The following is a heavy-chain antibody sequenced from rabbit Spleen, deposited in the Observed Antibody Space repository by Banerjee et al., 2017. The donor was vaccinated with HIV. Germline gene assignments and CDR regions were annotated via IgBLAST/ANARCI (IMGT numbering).Heavy chain of an antibody. J-gene: IGHJ6*01. Sequence: QSLEESGGGLVQPEGSVTLTCTASGFSFSSNYYMCWVRQAPGKGLEWIGYIDPVFGVTYYATWVNGRFTISSQNAQNTLYLQLNSLTVADTATYFCVRGASSSGYYSLWGPGTLVTVS. D-gene: IGHD1-1*01. CDR2: IDPVFGVT. CDR3: VRGASSSGYYSL. V-gene: IGHV1S40*01. CDR1: GFSFSSNYY.